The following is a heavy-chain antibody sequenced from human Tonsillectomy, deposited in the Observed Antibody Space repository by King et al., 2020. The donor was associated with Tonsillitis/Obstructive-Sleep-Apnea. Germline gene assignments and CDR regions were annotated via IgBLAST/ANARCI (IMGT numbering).Heavy chain of an antibody. CDR3: AREGRYYYDSSGYYQYYFDY. D-gene: IGHD3-22*01. V-gene: IGHV4-31*03. CDR1: GGSISSGGYY. Sequence: QLQESGPGLVKPSQTLSLTCTVSGGSISSGGYYWSWIRQHPGKGLEWIGYIYDSGSTYYNPSLKSRVTISVDTSKNQFSLQLSSGTTADTAVYYCAREGRYYYDSSGYYQYYFDYWGQGTLVTVSS. J-gene: IGHJ4*02. CDR2: IYDSGST.